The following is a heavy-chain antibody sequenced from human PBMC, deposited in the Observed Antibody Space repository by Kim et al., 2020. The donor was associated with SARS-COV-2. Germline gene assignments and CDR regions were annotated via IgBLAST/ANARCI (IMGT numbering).Heavy chain of an antibody. CDR3: AIYDYVWGSYRYTAAETAFDI. J-gene: IGHJ3*02. CDR1: GFTFSSYG. D-gene: IGHD3-16*02. CDR2: IWYDGSNK. V-gene: IGHV3-33*01. Sequence: GGSLRLSCAASGFTFSSYGMHWVRQAPGKGLEWVAVIWYDGSNKYYADSVKGRFTISRDNSKNTLYLQMNSLRAEDTAVYYCAIYDYVWGSYRYTAAETAFDIWGPGTMVTVSS.